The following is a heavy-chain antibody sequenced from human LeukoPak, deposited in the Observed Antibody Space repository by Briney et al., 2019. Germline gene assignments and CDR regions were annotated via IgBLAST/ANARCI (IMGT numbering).Heavy chain of an antibody. Sequence: SPTLSLTCTVSGGSISPYFWGWIRQPPGKGLEWIGAINHGGSTNYNPSLKSRVTISVDTSKNQFSLKLSSVTAADTAVYYCAGGRFDFWSGYYGPYGMDVWGQGTTVTVSS. J-gene: IGHJ6*02. CDR2: INHGGST. D-gene: IGHD3-3*01. CDR1: GGSISPYF. CDR3: AGGRFDFWSGYYGPYGMDV. V-gene: IGHV4-34*01.